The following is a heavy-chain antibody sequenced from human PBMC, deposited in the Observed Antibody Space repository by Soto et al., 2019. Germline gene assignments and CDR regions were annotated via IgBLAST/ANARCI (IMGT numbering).Heavy chain of an antibody. CDR2: IYDNGGT. CDR1: GYSIISGGYD. D-gene: IGHD1-1*01. Sequence: SETLSLTCAVSGYSIISGGYDWNWIRQPPGKGLEWSGSIYDNGGTYYNPSLKSRVTISLDRSKNQFSLKLNSVTAADTAVFYCARLDAYNAFDYWGTGILVTVSS. CDR3: ARLDAYNAFDY. V-gene: IGHV4-30-2*01. J-gene: IGHJ4*02.